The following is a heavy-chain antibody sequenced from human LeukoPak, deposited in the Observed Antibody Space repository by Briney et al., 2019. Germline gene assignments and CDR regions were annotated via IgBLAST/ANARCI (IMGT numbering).Heavy chain of an antibody. Sequence: SETLSLTCAVYGGSFSGYYWSWIRQPPGKGLEWIGEINHSGSTNYNPSLKSRVTISVGTSKNQFSLKLSSVTAADTAVYYCARPISSGWYGGNWFDPWGQGTLVTVSS. CDR3: ARPISSGWYGGNWFDP. D-gene: IGHD6-19*01. V-gene: IGHV4-34*01. CDR1: GGSFSGYY. CDR2: INHSGST. J-gene: IGHJ5*02.